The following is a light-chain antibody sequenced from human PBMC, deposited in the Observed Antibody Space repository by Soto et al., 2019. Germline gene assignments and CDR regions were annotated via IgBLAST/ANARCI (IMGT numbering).Light chain of an antibody. CDR1: SSDVGNYNY. CDR2: EVR. Sequence: LTQPASVSGSPGQSITISCTGTSSDVGNYNYVSWYQHHPGKAPKVMIYEVRNRPSGVSNRFSGSKSGNTASLTISGLQAEDEADYYCSSYSSTKTRVFGTGTKVTVL. CDR3: SSYSSTKTRV. J-gene: IGLJ1*01. V-gene: IGLV2-14*01.